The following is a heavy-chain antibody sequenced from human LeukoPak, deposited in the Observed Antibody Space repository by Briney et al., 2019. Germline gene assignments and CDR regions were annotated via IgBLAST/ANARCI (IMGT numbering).Heavy chain of an antibody. V-gene: IGHV3-23*01. CDR3: ARRYCSGGSCYFDY. D-gene: IGHD2-15*01. CDR2: ISGSGGST. CDR1: GFTFSSYA. J-gene: IGHJ4*02. Sequence: PGGSLRLSCAASGFTFSSYAMSWVRQAPGKGLEWVSAISGSGGSTYYADSVKGRFTISRDNSKNTLYLQMNSLRAEDTAVYYCARRYCSGGSCYFDYWGQGTLVTVSS.